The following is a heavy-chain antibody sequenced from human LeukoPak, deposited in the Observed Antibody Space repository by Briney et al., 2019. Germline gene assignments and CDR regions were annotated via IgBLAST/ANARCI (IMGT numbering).Heavy chain of an antibody. D-gene: IGHD2-15*01. CDR1: GGSISSYY. V-gene: IGHV4-59*08. J-gene: IGHJ6*02. CDR3: AGVVAARRALWPDYYYYYGMDV. Sequence: SETLSLTCTVSGGSISSYYWSWIRQPPGKGLEWIGYIYYSGSTNYNPSLKSRVTISVDTSKNQFSLKLSSVTAADTAVYYCAGVVAARRALWPDYYYYYGMDVWGQGTTVTVSS. CDR2: IYYSGST.